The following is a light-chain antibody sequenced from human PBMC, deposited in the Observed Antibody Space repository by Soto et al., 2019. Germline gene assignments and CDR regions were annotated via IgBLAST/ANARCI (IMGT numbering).Light chain of an antibody. Sequence: DIQMTQSPSSVSASVGDRVTISCQASQGISRSLAWYQQKPGKPPKLLIYDASSLQSGVPSRFSGSGSGTEFTLTISSLQPDDFATYYCQQYNSYSTFGQGTKVDIK. V-gene: IGKV1-5*01. CDR3: QQYNSYST. CDR1: QGISRS. J-gene: IGKJ1*01. CDR2: DAS.